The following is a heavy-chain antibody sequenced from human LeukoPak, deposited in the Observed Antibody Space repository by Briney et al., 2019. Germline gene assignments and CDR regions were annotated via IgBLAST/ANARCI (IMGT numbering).Heavy chain of an antibody. J-gene: IGHJ4*02. CDR1: GGSISSSSYY. V-gene: IGHV4-39*01. CDR3: ARRGPIAVAGKDY. CDR2: IYYSGST. Sequence: SETLSLTCTVSGGSISSSSYYWGWIRQPPGKGLKWIGSIYYSGSTYYNPSLKSRVTISVDTSKNQFSLKLSSVTAADTAVYYCARRGPIAVAGKDYWGQGTLVTVSS. D-gene: IGHD6-19*01.